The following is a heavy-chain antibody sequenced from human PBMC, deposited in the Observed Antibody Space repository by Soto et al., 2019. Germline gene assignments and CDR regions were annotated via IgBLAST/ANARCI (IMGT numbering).Heavy chain of an antibody. D-gene: IGHD1-26*01. CDR2: IYHGGST. J-gene: IGHJ4*02. CDR3: ASSKSGGSYYFDY. V-gene: IGHV4-4*02. CDR1: GGSIGSTDW. Sequence: QVQLQESGPGLVKPSGTLSLTCAVSGGSIGSTDWWSWVRQPPGKGLEWIGEIYHGGSTNYNPSLKSRVTISVDRSKNQFSLKLTSVTAADTAVYYCASSKSGGSYYFDYWGQGTLVTVSS.